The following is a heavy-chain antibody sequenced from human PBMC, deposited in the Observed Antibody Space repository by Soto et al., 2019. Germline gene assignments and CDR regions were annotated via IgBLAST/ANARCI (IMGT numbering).Heavy chain of an antibody. J-gene: IGHJ4*02. Sequence: QVQLVQSGAELKKPGSSVKVSCKASGGTYSSYAISWVRQAHGQGLEWMGGIIPSLGTANYAQKFQGRVTITADESKSTAYRGLSSLRSEETAVYYCARCPITIFGVVTGGPLGYWGQVTLVTVFS. D-gene: IGHD3-3*01. V-gene: IGHV1-69*01. CDR2: IIPSLGTA. CDR3: ARCPITIFGVVTGGPLGY. CDR1: GGTYSSYA.